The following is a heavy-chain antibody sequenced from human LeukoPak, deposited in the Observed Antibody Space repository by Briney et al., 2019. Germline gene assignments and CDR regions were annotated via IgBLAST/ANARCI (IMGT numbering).Heavy chain of an antibody. J-gene: IGHJ3*01. CDR1: GFTFSDYY. Sequence: GGSLRLSCAASGFTFSDYYMSWLRQAPGKGLEWVSYISSSGSTIYYADSVKGRFTISRDNAKNSLYLQMNSLRAEDTAVFYCARFGRQWLVNDAFDVWGQGTMVTVSS. CDR3: ARFGRQWLVNDAFDV. V-gene: IGHV3-11*04. CDR2: ISSSGSTI. D-gene: IGHD6-19*01.